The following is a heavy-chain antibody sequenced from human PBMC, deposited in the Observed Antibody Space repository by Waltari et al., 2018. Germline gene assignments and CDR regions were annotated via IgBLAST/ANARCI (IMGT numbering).Heavy chain of an antibody. CDR3: AKDRRLDEYYFDY. J-gene: IGHJ4*02. V-gene: IGHV3-23*01. Sequence: EVQLLESGGGLVQPGGSLRLSCAASGFTFSSYALSWVRQAPGKGLEWVSAISGSGGSTYYADSVKGRFTISRDNSKNTLYLQMNSLRAEDTAVYYCAKDRRLDEYYFDYWGQGTLVTVSS. CDR1: GFTFSSYA. CDR2: ISGSGGST. D-gene: IGHD6-6*01.